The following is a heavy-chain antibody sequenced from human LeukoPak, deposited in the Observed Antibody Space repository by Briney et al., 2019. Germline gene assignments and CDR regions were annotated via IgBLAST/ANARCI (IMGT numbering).Heavy chain of an antibody. CDR1: GFTFSSYA. D-gene: IGHD3-22*01. Sequence: PGGSLRLSCAASGFTFSSYAMHWVRQAPGKGLEWVAVIPYDGSNKYYAYSVKGRFTISRDNSKNTLYLQMNSLRAEDTAVYYCAREAGYYDPLNDAFDIWGQGTMVTVSS. CDR3: AREAGYYDPLNDAFDI. J-gene: IGHJ3*02. CDR2: IPYDGSNK. V-gene: IGHV3-30*04.